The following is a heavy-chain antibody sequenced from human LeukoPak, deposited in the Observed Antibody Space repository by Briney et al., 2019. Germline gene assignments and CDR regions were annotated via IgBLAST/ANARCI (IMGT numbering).Heavy chain of an antibody. V-gene: IGHV4-4*07. D-gene: IGHD1-26*01. CDR2: VDSSGNT. CDR3: ARQFLVGSTFHAFDL. Sequence: PSETLSLTCSVSVVSMNGYYWSWLRQSAGNRLEWIGHVDSSGNTNYNPSLESRVTMSVDTSKKQFPLKLTSVTAADMAVYFCARQFLVGSTFHAFDLWGQGTRVTVSS. J-gene: IGHJ3*01. CDR1: VVSMNGYY.